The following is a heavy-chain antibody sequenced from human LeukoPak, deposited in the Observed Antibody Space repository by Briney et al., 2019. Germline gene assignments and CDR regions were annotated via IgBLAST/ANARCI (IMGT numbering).Heavy chain of an antibody. Sequence: SETLSLTCTVSGGSISSSSYYWGWIRQPPGKGLEWIGTIYYSGRTYYNPSLKSRVTMSVDTSKNQFSLKLSSVTAADTAVYYCARRSCSGGSCYSISWFDPWGQGTLVTVSS. CDR1: GGSISSSSYY. CDR3: ARRSCSGGSCYSISWFDP. J-gene: IGHJ5*02. D-gene: IGHD2-15*01. V-gene: IGHV4-39*01. CDR2: IYYSGRT.